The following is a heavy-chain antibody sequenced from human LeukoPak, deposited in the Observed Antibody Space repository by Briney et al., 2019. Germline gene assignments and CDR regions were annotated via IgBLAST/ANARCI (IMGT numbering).Heavy chain of an antibody. CDR2: INSDGRST. J-gene: IGHJ3*02. Sequence: GGSLRLSCAASGFTFSRYWMHWVRQAPGKGLVWVSRINSDGRSTNYADSVKGRFTISRDNSKNTLYLQMNSLRAEDTAVYYCAREALLPHYDSSGYRYVVDAFDIWGQGTMVTVSS. CDR1: GFTFSRYW. D-gene: IGHD3-22*01. V-gene: IGHV3-74*01. CDR3: AREALLPHYDSSGYRYVVDAFDI.